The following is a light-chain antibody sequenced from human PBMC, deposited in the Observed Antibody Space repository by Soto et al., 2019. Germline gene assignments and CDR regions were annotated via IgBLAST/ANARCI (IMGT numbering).Light chain of an antibody. CDR2: GAS. Sequence: EIVLTQSPGTLSLSPGERATLSCRASQSVSSSYLAWYQQKPGQAPRLLIYGASSRATGIPDRFSGSGSGTDFTPTLSRLEPEDFAVYYCQQYGSSPLFTFGPGTKVDSK. CDR1: QSVSSSY. CDR3: QQYGSSPLFT. V-gene: IGKV3-20*01. J-gene: IGKJ3*01.